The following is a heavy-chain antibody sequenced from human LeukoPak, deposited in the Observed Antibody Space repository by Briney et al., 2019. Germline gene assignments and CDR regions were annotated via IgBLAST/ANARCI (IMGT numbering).Heavy chain of an antibody. J-gene: IGHJ6*03. CDR3: ANSLYCSSTSCYLGEYYYYYMDV. D-gene: IGHD2-2*01. Sequence: GGSLRLSCAASGFTFSSYAMSWVRQAPGKGLEWVSAISGSGGSTYYADSVKGRFTISRDNSKNTLYLQMNSLRAEDTAVYYCANSLYCSSTSCYLGEYYYYYMDVWGKGTTVTVSS. CDR1: GFTFSSYA. V-gene: IGHV3-23*01. CDR2: ISGSGGST.